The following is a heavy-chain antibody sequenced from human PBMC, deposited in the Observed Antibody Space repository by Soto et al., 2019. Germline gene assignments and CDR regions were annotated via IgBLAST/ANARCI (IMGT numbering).Heavy chain of an antibody. Sequence: PSETLSLTCTVSGDSITSTSYYWGWIRQPSGKGLEWIGCIHYSGSTYYNPSLRSRVTSSVDTSKNQFSLKVSSVTAADTAVYYCARRLFSSTWPSYFDYWGEGTLVTVPQ. CDR3: ARRLFSSTWPSYFDY. V-gene: IGHV4-39*01. CDR1: GDSITSTSYY. CDR2: IHYSGST. J-gene: IGHJ4*02. D-gene: IGHD6-13*01.